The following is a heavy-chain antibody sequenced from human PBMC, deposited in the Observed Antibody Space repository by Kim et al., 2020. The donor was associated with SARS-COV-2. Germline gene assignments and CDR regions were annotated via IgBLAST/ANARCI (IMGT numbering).Heavy chain of an antibody. CDR1: GFTVSDHA. V-gene: IGHV3-72*01. Sequence: GGSLRLSCAASGFTVSDHAMDWVRQTPGKGLEWIGRIRGKSNSYSTEYAASVKGRFIVSRDDSGDSLYLQMNSLKTEDTAVYYCARRSSGTPYSDFWGQGTLVTVSS. D-gene: IGHD1-26*01. CDR2: IRGKSNSYST. CDR3: ARRSSGTPYSDF. J-gene: IGHJ4*02.